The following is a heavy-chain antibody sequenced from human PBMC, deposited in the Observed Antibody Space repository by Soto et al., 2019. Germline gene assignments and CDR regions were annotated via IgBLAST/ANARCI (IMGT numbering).Heavy chain of an antibody. V-gene: IGHV1-18*01. Sequence: ASVKVSCKASGYTFTSYGISWVRQAPGQGLEWMGWISAYNGNTNYAQKLQGRVTMTTDTSTNTVYMELRSLRSDDTAVYYCAEGYCGSGHLYYIDDWGQGTLVTVSS. CDR1: GYTFTSYG. CDR2: ISAYNGNT. D-gene: IGHD3-10*01. J-gene: IGHJ4*01. CDR3: AEGYCGSGHLYYIDD.